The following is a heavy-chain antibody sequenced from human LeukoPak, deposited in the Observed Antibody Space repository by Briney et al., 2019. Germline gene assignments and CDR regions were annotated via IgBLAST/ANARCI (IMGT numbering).Heavy chain of an antibody. D-gene: IGHD2-2*01. V-gene: IGHV1-69*04. CDR1: GGTFSSYS. CDR3: ARDSDIVVVPAAKGYYYYGMDV. CDR2: IIPILGIA. Sequence: SVKVSCKASGGTFSSYSISWVRQAPGQGLEWMGRIIPILGIANYAQKFRGRGTITADKSTSTAYMELSRLRSEDTAVYYCARDSDIVVVPAAKGYYYYGMDVWGQGTTVTVSS. J-gene: IGHJ6*02.